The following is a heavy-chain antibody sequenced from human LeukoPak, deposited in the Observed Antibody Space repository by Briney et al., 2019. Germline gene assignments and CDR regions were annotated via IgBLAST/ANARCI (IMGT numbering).Heavy chain of an antibody. CDR1: GFTVSSNY. D-gene: IGHD6-13*01. CDR3: ARDLAAGGTYPHY. V-gene: IGHV3-53*01. CDR2: IYGGCST. J-gene: IGHJ4*02. Sequence: TGGSLRLSCAASGFTVSSNYMSWVRQAPGKGPEWVSVIYGGCSTYYADSVKGRFTNSRDNPKNTLYLQMNSLRAEDTAVYYCARDLAAGGTYPHYWGQGTLVTVSS.